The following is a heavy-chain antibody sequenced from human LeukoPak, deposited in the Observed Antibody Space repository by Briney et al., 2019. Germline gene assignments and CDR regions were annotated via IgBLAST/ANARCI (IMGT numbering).Heavy chain of an antibody. Sequence: GGSLRLSCAASGFTFSSYWMSWVRQAPGKGLEWVANIKQDGSEKYYADSVKGRFTISRDNSKNTLYLQMNSLRAEDTAVYYCAKDAYDFWSDRRYYFDYWGQGTLVTVSS. D-gene: IGHD3-3*01. CDR3: AKDAYDFWSDRRYYFDY. J-gene: IGHJ4*02. CDR1: GFTFSSYW. CDR2: IKQDGSEK. V-gene: IGHV3-7*01.